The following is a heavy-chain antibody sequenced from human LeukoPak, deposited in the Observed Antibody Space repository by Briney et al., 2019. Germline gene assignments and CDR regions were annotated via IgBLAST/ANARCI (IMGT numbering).Heavy chain of an antibody. D-gene: IGHD2-15*01. Sequence: GGSLRLSGAASGFTFNNYVMNWVRQAPGKGLEWVSGISGSGGGTYYADSVQGRFTISRDNSQNTLYLQMNSLRAEDTAVYYCAKNAGGSRFLSIAYWGQGTLVTVSS. V-gene: IGHV3-23*01. J-gene: IGHJ4*02. CDR3: AKNAGGSRFLSIAY. CDR1: GFTFNNYV. CDR2: ISGSGGGT.